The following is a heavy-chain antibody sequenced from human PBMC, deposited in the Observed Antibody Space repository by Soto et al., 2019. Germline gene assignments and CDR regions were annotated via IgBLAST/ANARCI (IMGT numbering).Heavy chain of an antibody. Sequence: QVQLVESGGGVVQPGRSVRLSCAASGFTFSSYGMHWVRQAPGKGLEWVAVIWYDGSNKYYADSVKGRFTISRDNSKNTLDLQMNSLRAEDTAVYYCAREWKGPPSLYYYDSSGYLYWGQGTLVTVSS. V-gene: IGHV3-33*01. J-gene: IGHJ4*02. CDR1: GFTFSSYG. CDR2: IWYDGSNK. CDR3: AREWKGPPSLYYYDSSGYLY. D-gene: IGHD3-22*01.